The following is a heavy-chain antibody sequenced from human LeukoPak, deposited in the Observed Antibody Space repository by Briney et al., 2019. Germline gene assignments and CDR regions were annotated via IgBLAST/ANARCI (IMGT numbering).Heavy chain of an antibody. Sequence: EASVKLSCKASGYTFSTYGITWVRQARGQGLEWMGWSSGHQGNTKYAQNFQGRVTMTIDTSTSTAYMDLRRLRSHDTAIYFRARSDLATITAGPFEYSGPGTLVAVSS. CDR2: SSGHQGNT. D-gene: IGHD5-12*01. CDR3: ARSDLATITAGPFEY. V-gene: IGHV1-18*01. J-gene: IGHJ4*02. CDR1: GYTFSTYG.